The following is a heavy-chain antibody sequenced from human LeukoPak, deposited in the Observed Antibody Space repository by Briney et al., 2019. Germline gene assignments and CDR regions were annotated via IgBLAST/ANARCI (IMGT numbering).Heavy chain of an antibody. D-gene: IGHD5-12*01. CDR3: ARDREGYSGYDYDFDF. CDR1: GGSISSRSYH. V-gene: IGHV4-39*07. J-gene: IGHJ4*02. CDR2: IYYSGTT. Sequence: SETLSLTCTVSGGSISSRSYHWGWIRQPPGKGLEWIGSIYYSGTTYYNPSLKSRVTISVDTSKNQFSLKLSSVTAADTAVYYCARDREGYSGYDYDFDFWGQGALVTVSS.